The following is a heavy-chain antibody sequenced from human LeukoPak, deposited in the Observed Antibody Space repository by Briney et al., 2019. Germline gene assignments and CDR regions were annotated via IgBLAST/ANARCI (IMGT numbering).Heavy chain of an antibody. CDR2: INYSGSS. CDR1: GGSISSSY. J-gene: IGHJ4*02. D-gene: IGHD6-25*01. CDR3: ARHLPPAADFFDY. V-gene: IGHV4-59*08. Sequence: SETLSLTCTVSGGSISSSYWSWIRQSPGKELVWIAYINYSGSSNYNPSLKSRVTISIDTSKDQFFLTLRSVTAADTAVYYCARHLPPAADFFDYWGQGNLVTVSS.